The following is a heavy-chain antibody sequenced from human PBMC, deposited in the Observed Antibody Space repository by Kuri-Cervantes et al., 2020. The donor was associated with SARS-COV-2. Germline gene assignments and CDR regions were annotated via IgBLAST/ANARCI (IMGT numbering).Heavy chain of an antibody. Sequence: GESLKISCAASGFTFSSYSMNWVRQAPGKGLGWVSSISSSSSYIYYADSVKGRFTISRDNAKNSLYLQMNSLRADDTAVYYCARVYYYYGMDVWGQGTTVTVSS. CDR2: ISSSSSYI. J-gene: IGHJ6*02. CDR3: ARVYYYYGMDV. CDR1: GFTFSSYS. V-gene: IGHV3-21*01.